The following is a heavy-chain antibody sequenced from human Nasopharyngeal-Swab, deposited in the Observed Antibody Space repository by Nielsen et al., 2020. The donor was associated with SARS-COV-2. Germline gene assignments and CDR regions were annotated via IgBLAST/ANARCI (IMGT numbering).Heavy chain of an antibody. D-gene: IGHD6-19*01. J-gene: IGHJ4*02. CDR3: AKAEQWLDLDY. V-gene: IGHV3-30*18. Sequence: GESLKISCAASGFTFSSYGMHWVRQAPGKGLEWVAVISYDRSNKYYADSVKGRFTISRDNSKNTLYLQMNSLRAEDTAVYYCAKAEQWLDLDYWGQGTLVTVSS. CDR2: ISYDRSNK. CDR1: GFTFSSYG.